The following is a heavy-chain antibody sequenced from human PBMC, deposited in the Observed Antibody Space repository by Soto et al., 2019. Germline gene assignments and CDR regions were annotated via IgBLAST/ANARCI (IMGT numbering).Heavy chain of an antibody. V-gene: IGHV1-24*01. CDR3: ATGQGYLRAY. D-gene: IGHD5-18*01. Sequence: SVNVACKVSGYTLTELSMHWVRQGPGKGLEWMGGFDFEDGETIYAQKFQGRVTMTEDTSTDTAYMELSSLRSEDTAVYYCATGQGYLRAYWGQGSLVIGSA. J-gene: IGHJ1*01. CDR1: GYTLTELS. CDR2: FDFEDGET.